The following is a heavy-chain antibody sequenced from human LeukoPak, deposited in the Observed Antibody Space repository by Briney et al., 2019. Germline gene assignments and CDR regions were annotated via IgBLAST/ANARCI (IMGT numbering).Heavy chain of an antibody. J-gene: IGHJ4*02. CDR3: ARGLVGATGY. Sequence: PSETLSLTCAVYGGSFSGYYWSWIRQPPGKGLEWIGEINHSGSTNYNPSLKSRVTISVDTSKNQFSLKLSSVTAADTAVYYCARGLVGATGYWGQGTLVTVPS. CDR2: INHSGST. D-gene: IGHD1-26*01. V-gene: IGHV4-34*01. CDR1: GGSFSGYY.